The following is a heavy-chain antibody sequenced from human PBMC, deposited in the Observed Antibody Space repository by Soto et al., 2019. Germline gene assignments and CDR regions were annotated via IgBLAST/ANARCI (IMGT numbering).Heavy chain of an antibody. CDR3: ARHKFYGDPYYFDY. Sequence: GGSLRLSCAASGFTFSSYAMNWVRQAPGKGLEWVSVISGSADSTYYTDSVKGRFTIARDNSGNTLYLQMNSLRAEDTAVYYCARHKFYGDPYYFDYWGQGTLVTVSS. D-gene: IGHD4-17*01. CDR2: ISGSADST. CDR1: GFTFSSYA. V-gene: IGHV3-23*01. J-gene: IGHJ4*02.